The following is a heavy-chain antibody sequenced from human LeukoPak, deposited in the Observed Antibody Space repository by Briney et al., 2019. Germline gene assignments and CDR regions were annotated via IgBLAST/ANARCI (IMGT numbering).Heavy chain of an antibody. Sequence: GGSLRLSCAASGFTFSSYSMNWVRQAPGKGLEWVSSISSSSSYIYYADSVKGRFTISRDNAKNSLYLQMNSLRAEDTAVYYCARDRNGDSYFDYWGQGTLVTVSS. CDR1: GFTFSSYS. D-gene: IGHD4-17*01. J-gene: IGHJ4*02. CDR2: ISSSSSYI. CDR3: ARDRNGDSYFDY. V-gene: IGHV3-21*01.